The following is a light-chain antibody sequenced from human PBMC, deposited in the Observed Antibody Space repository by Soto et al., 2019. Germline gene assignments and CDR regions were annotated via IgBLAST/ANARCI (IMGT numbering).Light chain of an antibody. J-gene: IGKJ2*01. CDR2: NIL. Sequence: IMLTQSPGTLSVSPGERASLSCRASQSHSSNVAWYQQKPGQAPRLLIYNILTRATGIPARFSGSGSGTEFTLTISSLQTEDFAVYFCQHYSNWPPRYSFGQGTKLEIK. CDR3: QHYSNWPPRYS. V-gene: IGKV3-15*01. CDR1: QSHSSN.